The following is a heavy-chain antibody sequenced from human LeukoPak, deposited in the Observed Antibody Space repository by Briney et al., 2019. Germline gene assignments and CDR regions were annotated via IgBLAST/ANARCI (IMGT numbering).Heavy chain of an antibody. J-gene: IGHJ4*02. CDR1: GGSMSSYY. CDR2: IYYSGGT. D-gene: IGHD5-24*01. CDR3: ARLGGHRDGYSFDS. V-gene: IGHV4-59*08. Sequence: PSETLSLTCTVSGGSMSSYYLSWIRQPPGKGLEWIGYIYYSGGTNYSPSLKSRVTISVDTSKNQFSLKLSSVTAADTAVYYCARLGGHRDGYSFDSWGQGTLVTVSS.